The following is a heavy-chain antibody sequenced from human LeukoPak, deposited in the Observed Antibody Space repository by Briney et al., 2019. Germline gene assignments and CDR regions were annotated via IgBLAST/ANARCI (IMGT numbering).Heavy chain of an antibody. J-gene: IGHJ4*02. D-gene: IGHD3-10*01. Sequence: SQTLSLTCTVSGGSISSGGYYWSWIRQHPGKGLEWIGYIYYSGSTYYNPSLKSRVTISVDTSKNQFSLKLSSVTAADTAVYYCARAGYYGSRSYYNGIDYWGQGTLVTVSS. CDR2: IYYSGST. V-gene: IGHV4-31*03. CDR3: ARAGYYGSRSYYNGIDY. CDR1: GGSISSGGYY.